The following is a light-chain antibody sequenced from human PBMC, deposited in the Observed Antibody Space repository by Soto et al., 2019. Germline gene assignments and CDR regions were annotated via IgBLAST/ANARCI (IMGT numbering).Light chain of an antibody. CDR2: GNS. CDR1: SSNIGANYD. J-gene: IGLJ1*01. CDR3: QSYDSSLSGYV. V-gene: IGLV1-40*01. Sequence: QAVVTQPPSVSGAPGQRVTISCTGSSSNIGANYDVHWYQHLPGTAPKLLIYGNSNRPSGVPDRFSGSKSGTSASLAITGLQAEDEADDYCQSYDSSLSGYVVGTGTKLTVL.